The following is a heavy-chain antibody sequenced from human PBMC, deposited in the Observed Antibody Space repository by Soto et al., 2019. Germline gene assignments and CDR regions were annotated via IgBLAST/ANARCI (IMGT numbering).Heavy chain of an antibody. Sequence: SETLSLTCTVSGGSISSGDYYWSWIRQPPGKGLEWIGYIYYSGSTYYNPSLKSRVTISVDTSKNQFSLKLSSVTAADTAVYYCARVPYYYDSSGYLVGTIFDYWGQGTLVTVSS. V-gene: IGHV4-30-4*01. J-gene: IGHJ4*02. D-gene: IGHD3-22*01. CDR3: ARVPYYYDSSGYLVGTIFDY. CDR2: IYYSGST. CDR1: GGSISSGDYY.